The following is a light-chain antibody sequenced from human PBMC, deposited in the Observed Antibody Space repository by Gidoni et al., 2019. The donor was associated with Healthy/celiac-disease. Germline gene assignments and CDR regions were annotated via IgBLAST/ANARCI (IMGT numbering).Light chain of an antibody. Sequence: AIRMTQSPSSFSASTGDRVTITCLASQGISSDLAWYQQKPGKAPKLLIYAASTLQSGVPSRFSGSGSGTDFTLTISCLQSEEFATYYCQQYYSYPHAFGQGTRLEI. V-gene: IGKV1-8*01. CDR3: QQYYSYPHA. J-gene: IGKJ5*01. CDR1: QGISSD. CDR2: AAS.